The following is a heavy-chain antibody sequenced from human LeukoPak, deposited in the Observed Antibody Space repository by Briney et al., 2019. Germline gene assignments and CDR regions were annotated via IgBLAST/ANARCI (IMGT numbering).Heavy chain of an antibody. CDR1: GFTFSDYY. CDR2: ITTTDRTI. J-gene: IGHJ4*02. D-gene: IGHD6-13*01. V-gene: IGHV3-11*01. Sequence: GGSLRLSCAVSGFTFSDYYMSWIRQAPGKRLEWVSYITTTDRTIYYATSVKGRFTISRDNAQNSLYLQMNSLRAEDTAVYYCARVRSSWTKIDYWAREPWSPSPQ. CDR3: ARVRSSWTKIDY.